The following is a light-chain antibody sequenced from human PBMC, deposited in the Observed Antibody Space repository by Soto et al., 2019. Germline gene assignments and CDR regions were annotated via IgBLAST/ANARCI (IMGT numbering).Light chain of an antibody. Sequence: LTQPPSASGSPGQSVTISCTGTSSDVGGYNYVSWYQQHPGKAPKLMIYEVSKRPSGVPDRFSGSKSGNTASLTVSGLQAEDEADYYCSSYAGSNNYVFGTGTKVTV. J-gene: IGLJ1*01. CDR2: EVS. V-gene: IGLV2-8*01. CDR1: SSDVGGYNY. CDR3: SSYAGSNNYV.